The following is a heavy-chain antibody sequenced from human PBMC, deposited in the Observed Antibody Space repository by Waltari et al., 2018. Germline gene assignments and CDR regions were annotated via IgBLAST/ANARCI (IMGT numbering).Heavy chain of an antibody. D-gene: IGHD6-13*01. CDR3: APRQGAAGFFDP. J-gene: IGHJ5*02. Sequence: QLQLQESGPGLVKPSETLSLTCTVSGGSISSSSYYWGWIRQPPGKGLEWIGRIYYSGRTYSNPPLKVRVTISVDTSKNQFSLKLSSVTAADTAVYYCAPRQGAAGFFDPWGQGTLVTVSS. CDR1: GGSISSSSYY. CDR2: IYYSGRT. V-gene: IGHV4-39*01.